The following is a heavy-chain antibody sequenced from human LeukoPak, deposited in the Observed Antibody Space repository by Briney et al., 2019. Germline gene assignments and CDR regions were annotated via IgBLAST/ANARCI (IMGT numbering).Heavy chain of an antibody. CDR3: ASLLGVVVLANGYDY. D-gene: IGHD2-21*01. CDR2: IYYSGST. V-gene: IGHV4-39*01. CDR1: GFSLSTSGVG. Sequence: ESGPTLVKPTQTLTQTCTFSGFSLSTSGVGVGWIRQPPGKGLEWMGSIYYSGSTYYNPSLKSRVTISVDTSKNQFSLKLSSVTAADTAVYYCASLLGVVVLANGYDYWGQGTLVTVSS. J-gene: IGHJ4*02.